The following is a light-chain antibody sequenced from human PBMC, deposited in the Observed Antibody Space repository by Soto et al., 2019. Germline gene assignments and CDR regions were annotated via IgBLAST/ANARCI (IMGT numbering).Light chain of an antibody. Sequence: DIKMTQSPSSLSASVGDRVTISCQASQDISNSLNWYQQKPGKAPDLLIYDAYNMETAVPSTFSASGAGTVFTLTIRALPPEDIATYSCPHYSPLPPTFGPGTNVDIK. CDR2: DAY. CDR1: QDISNS. J-gene: IGKJ3*01. CDR3: PHYSPLPPT. V-gene: IGKV1-33*01.